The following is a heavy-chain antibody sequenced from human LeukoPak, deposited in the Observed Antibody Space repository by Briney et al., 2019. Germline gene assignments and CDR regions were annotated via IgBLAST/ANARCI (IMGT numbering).Heavy chain of an antibody. D-gene: IGHD3-9*01. CDR3: ARLTGYSSESWFDP. J-gene: IGHJ5*02. V-gene: IGHV4-39*07. Sequence: SETLSLTCNVSGDSISSSTYYWGWIRQPPGKGLEWIGSISHSGSTYYNSSLKSRVTISVHTSKNQFSLKLSSVTAADTAVYYCARLTGYSSESWFDPWGQGTLVTVSS. CDR1: GDSISSSTYY. CDR2: ISHSGST.